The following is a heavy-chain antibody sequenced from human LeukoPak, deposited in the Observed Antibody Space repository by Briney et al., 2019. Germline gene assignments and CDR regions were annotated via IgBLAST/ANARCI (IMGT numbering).Heavy chain of an antibody. Sequence: GGSLRLSCAASGFTFSSYSMNWVRHAPGKGLEWVSSISSSSSYIYYADSVKGRFTISRDNAKNSLYLQMNSLRAEDTAVYYCARASIAAAGGFDYWGQGTLVTVSS. D-gene: IGHD6-13*01. V-gene: IGHV3-21*01. J-gene: IGHJ4*02. CDR1: GFTFSSYS. CDR3: ARASIAAAGGFDY. CDR2: ISSSSSYI.